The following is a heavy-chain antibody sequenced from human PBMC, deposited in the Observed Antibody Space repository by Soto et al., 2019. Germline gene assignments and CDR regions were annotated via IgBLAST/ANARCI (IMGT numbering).Heavy chain of an antibody. CDR1: GGFISSGGHT. V-gene: IGHV4-30-2*01. CDR2: IYDSGTT. D-gene: IGHD2-15*01. Sequence: LHLQESGSGLVKPSQTLSLTCAVSGGFISSGGHTWSWIRQPLGEGLEWIGYIYDSGTTYYNPSLKSRVTISVDTSKNEFSLKVRSVTAADTAVYFCASGDSGGLFETWGQGTLVTVSS. J-gene: IGHJ5*02. CDR3: ASGDSGGLFET.